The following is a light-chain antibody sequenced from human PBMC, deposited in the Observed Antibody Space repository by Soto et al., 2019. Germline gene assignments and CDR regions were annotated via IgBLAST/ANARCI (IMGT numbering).Light chain of an antibody. CDR2: DAS. J-gene: IGKJ4*01. Sequence: EMLMTQSPATLSVSPGERVSLSCWASQSVTNKLAWYQQRPGQPPRLLLYDASTRATGIPARFSGSVSGTEFTLTISSLQSEDFAVYFCQHYNNWPPQFTFGGGTKVDIK. CDR1: QSVTNK. V-gene: IGKV3-15*01. CDR3: QHYNNWPPQFT.